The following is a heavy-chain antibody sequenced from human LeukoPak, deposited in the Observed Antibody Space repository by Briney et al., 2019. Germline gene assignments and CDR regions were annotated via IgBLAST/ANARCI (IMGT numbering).Heavy chain of an antibody. J-gene: IGHJ6*02. Sequence: SETLSLTCTVSGGSISSSFYYWGWIRQPPGKGLEWIGSIYHSGSTYYNPSLKSRVTISVDTSRNQFSLNLSSVTAADTAVYYCARSTNYDILTGRRYYYYGMDVWGQGTTVTVSS. CDR1: GGSISSSFYY. V-gene: IGHV4-39*01. CDR2: IYHSGST. D-gene: IGHD3-9*01. CDR3: ARSTNYDILTGRRYYYYGMDV.